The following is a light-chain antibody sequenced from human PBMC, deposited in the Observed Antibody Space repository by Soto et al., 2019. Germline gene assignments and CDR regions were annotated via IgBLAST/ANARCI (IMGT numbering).Light chain of an antibody. CDR1: QSVSSN. V-gene: IGKV3-15*01. CDR3: QQYNNWPPYT. Sequence: EIVMTQSPATLSVSPGERATLSCRASQSVSSNLAWYQQKPGQAPRLLIYGASTRATGIPARFTGSGSGTEFTLTISSLQSEDFAMCYCQQYNNWPPYTFGQGPNLEIK. J-gene: IGKJ2*01. CDR2: GAS.